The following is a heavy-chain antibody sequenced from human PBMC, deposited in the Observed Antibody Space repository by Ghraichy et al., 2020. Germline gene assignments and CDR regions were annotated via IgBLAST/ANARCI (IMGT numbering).Heavy chain of an antibody. CDR1: GFTVSSNY. V-gene: IGHV3-53*01. D-gene: IGHD3-10*01. J-gene: IGHJ4*02. CDR3: AREHYGSGTPEDY. Sequence: GGSLRLSCAASGFTVSSNYMSWVRQAPGKGLEWVSVIYSGGSTYYADSVKGRFTISRDNSKNTLYLQMNSLRAEDTAVYYCAREHYGSGTPEDYWGQGTLVTVSS. CDR2: IYSGGST.